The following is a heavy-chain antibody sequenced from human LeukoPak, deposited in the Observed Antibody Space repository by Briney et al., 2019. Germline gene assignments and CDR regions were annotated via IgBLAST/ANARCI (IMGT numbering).Heavy chain of an antibody. V-gene: IGHV1-18*01. CDR2: ISAYNGNT. Sequence: ASVKVSCKASGYTFTSYGISWVRQAPGQGLEWMGWISAYNGNTNYAQKLQGRVTMTTDTSTSTAYMELRSLRSDDTAVYYCARDAYNSRPTTNAFDIWGQGTMVTVSS. J-gene: IGHJ3*02. D-gene: IGHD6-13*01. CDR3: ARDAYNSRPTTNAFDI. CDR1: GYTFTSYG.